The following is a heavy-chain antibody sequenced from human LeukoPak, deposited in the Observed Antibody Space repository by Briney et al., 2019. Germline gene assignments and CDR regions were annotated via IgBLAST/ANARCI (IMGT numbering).Heavy chain of an antibody. J-gene: IGHJ6*03. V-gene: IGHV3-30*04. D-gene: IGHD7-27*01. Sequence: GGTLRLSCAASGFTFSSYAMHGVRQAPGKGLEWVAVISYDGSNKYYADSVKGRFTISRDNSKNTLYLQMNSLRAEDTAVYYCARDEVLGSLYYYYYMDVWGKGTTVTVSS. CDR3: ARDEVLGSLYYYYYMDV. CDR2: ISYDGSNK. CDR1: GFTFSSYA.